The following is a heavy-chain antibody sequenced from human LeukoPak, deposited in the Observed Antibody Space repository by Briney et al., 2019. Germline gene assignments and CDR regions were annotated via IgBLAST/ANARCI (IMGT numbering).Heavy chain of an antibody. CDR2: IYYSGST. V-gene: IGHV4-39*01. CDR1: GGSISSSSYY. J-gene: IGHJ3*02. D-gene: IGHD5-12*01. CDR3: ARHSGGYQAFDI. Sequence: NSSETLSLTCTVSGGSISSSSYYWGWIRQPPGKGLEWIGSIYYSGSTYYNPSLKSRVTISVDTSKNQFSLKLSSVTAADTAVYYCARHSGGYQAFDIWGQGTMVTVSS.